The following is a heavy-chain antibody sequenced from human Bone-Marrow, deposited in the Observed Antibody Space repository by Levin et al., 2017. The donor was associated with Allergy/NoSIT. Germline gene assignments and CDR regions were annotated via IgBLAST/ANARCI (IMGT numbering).Heavy chain of an antibody. V-gene: IGHV3-30*18. CDR3: AKVWLPNLSLGFDY. CDR1: GFTFSSYG. J-gene: IGHJ4*02. Sequence: GGSLRLSCAASGFTFSSYGMHWVRQAPGKGLEWVAVISYDGSNKYYADSVKGRFTISRDNSKNTLYLQMNSLRAEDTAVYYCAKVWLPNLSLGFDYWGQGTLVTVSS. CDR2: ISYDGSNK. D-gene: IGHD5-18*01.